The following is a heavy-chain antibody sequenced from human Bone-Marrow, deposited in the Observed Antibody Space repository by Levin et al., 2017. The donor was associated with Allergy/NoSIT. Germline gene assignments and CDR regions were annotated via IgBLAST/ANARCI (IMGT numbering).Heavy chain of an antibody. D-gene: IGHD3-3*01. CDR2: IDGSGGST. CDR1: GFTFDTYA. V-gene: IGHV3-23*01. CDR3: AKSPGRHDFWSGYYPPATVVDY. J-gene: IGHJ4*02. Sequence: GASVKVSCAASGFTFDTYALNWVRQAPGKGLEWVSIIDGSGGSTHYADSVKGRFTLSRDTSKNTVYLQMSSLRVEDTAVYYCAKSPGRHDFWSGYYPPATVVDYWGQGTLVTVS.